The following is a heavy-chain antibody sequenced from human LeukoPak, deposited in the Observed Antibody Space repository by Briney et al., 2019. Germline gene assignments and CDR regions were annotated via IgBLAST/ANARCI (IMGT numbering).Heavy chain of an antibody. V-gene: IGHV4-4*07. CDR3: ARDSQSGQLVLSDSYYYMDV. CDR1: GGSFSGYY. J-gene: IGHJ6*03. CDR2: IYTSGST. Sequence: SETLSLTCAVYGGSFSGYYWSWIRQPAGKGLEWIGRIYTSGSTNYNPSLKSRVTMSVDTSKNQFSLKLSSVTAADTAVYYCARDSQSGQLVLSDSYYYMDVWGKGTTVTISS. D-gene: IGHD6-13*01.